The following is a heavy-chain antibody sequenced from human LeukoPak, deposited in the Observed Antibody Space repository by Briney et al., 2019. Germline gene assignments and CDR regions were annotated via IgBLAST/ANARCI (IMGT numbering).Heavy chain of an antibody. J-gene: IGHJ4*02. V-gene: IGHV3-23*01. CDR1: GFTFSRNA. Sequence: GGSYTVSRAASGFTFSRNAISWGGRRTGKRKEWVSAISGSGGSTYYADSVKGRFTISRDNSKNTLYLQMNSLRAEDTAVYYCAKDGTYYYDSSGPPFDYWGQGTLVTVSS. D-gene: IGHD3-22*01. CDR3: AKDGTYYYDSSGPPFDY. CDR2: ISGSGGST.